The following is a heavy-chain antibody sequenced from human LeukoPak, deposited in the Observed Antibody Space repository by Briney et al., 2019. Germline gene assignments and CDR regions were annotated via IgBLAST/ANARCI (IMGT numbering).Heavy chain of an antibody. CDR2: IKSKTDGGTT. Sequence: GGSLRLSCAASGFTFSNAWMSWVRQAPGKGLEWVGRIKSKTDGGTTDYAAPVKGRFTISRDDSKNTLYLQMNSLKTEDPAVYYCTTNLKMPPVTLDTWGQGQWSPSLQ. CDR1: GFTFSNAW. V-gene: IGHV3-15*01. J-gene: IGHJ3*02. D-gene: IGHD4-17*01. CDR3: TTNLKMPPVTLDT.